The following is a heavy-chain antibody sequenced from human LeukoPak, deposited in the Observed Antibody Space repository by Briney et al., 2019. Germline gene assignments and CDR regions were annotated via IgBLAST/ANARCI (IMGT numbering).Heavy chain of an antibody. J-gene: IGHJ6*04. V-gene: IGHV3-23*01. Sequence: SGGSLRLSCAASGFTFTSYAMSWVRHAPGKGLEWLSAISGSGGSTYYADSVKGRFTISRDNSKNTLYLQMNSLRAEDTAVYYCAKGGVWFPGGDGMDVWGKGTTVTVSS. D-gene: IGHD3-10*01. CDR3: AKGGVWFPGGDGMDV. CDR1: GFTFTSYA. CDR2: ISGSGGST.